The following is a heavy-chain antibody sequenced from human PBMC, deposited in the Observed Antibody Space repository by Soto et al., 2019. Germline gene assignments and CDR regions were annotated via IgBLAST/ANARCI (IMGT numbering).Heavy chain of an antibody. J-gene: IGHJ3*02. CDR2: INHSGST. CDR1: GGSFSGYY. Sequence: QVQLQQWGAGLLKPSETLSLTCAVYGGSFSGYYWSWIRQPPGKGLEWIGEINHSGSTKYNTSLKSRVTISVETSKNKFCLKLSCVTAADTAVYYCARVALDDFWSGYYTAAFDIWGQGTMVTVSS. V-gene: IGHV4-34*01. D-gene: IGHD3-3*01. CDR3: ARVALDDFWSGYYTAAFDI.